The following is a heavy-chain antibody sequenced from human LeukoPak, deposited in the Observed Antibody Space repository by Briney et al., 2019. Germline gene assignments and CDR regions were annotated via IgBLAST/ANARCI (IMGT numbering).Heavy chain of an antibody. J-gene: IGHJ4*02. V-gene: IGHV3-30-3*01. CDR1: GFTFSSYA. D-gene: IGHD5-24*01. CDR3: ARDTRWLQLSAAADY. CDR2: ISYDGSNK. Sequence: GGSLRLSCAASGFTFSSYAMHWVRQAPGKGLEWVAVISYDGSNKYYAGSVKGRFTISRDNSKNTLYLQMNSLRAEDTAVYYCARDTRWLQLSAAADYWGQGTLVTVSS.